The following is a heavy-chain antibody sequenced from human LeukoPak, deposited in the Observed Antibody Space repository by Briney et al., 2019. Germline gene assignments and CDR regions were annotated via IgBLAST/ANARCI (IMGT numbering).Heavy chain of an antibody. Sequence: GGSLRLSCPASGLTFSTNAMSWARQAPGKGRGWVSAICGSGGNKYYADSLKGRFIITIENPKNALYVQMNSLTADDTAVYYCARGSSSWFGEGNFDYWGQGTMVTVSS. CDR2: ICGSGGNK. CDR3: ARGSSSWFGEGNFDY. CDR1: GLTFSTNA. V-gene: IGHV3-23*01. J-gene: IGHJ4*02. D-gene: IGHD6-13*01.